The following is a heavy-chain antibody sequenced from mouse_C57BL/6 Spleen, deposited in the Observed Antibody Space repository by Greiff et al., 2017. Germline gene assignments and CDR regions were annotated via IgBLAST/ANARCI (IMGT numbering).Heavy chain of an antibody. J-gene: IGHJ3*01. CDR3: ARDDTTVVATGTRFAY. CDR1: GYTFTGYW. CDR2: ILPGSGST. Sequence: VQLQESGAELMKPGASVKLSCKATGYTFTGYWIEWVKQRPGHGLEWIGEILPGSGSTNYNEKFKGKATFTADTSSNTAYMQLSSLTTEDSAIYYCARDDTTVVATGTRFAYWGQGTLVTVSA. V-gene: IGHV1-9*01. D-gene: IGHD1-1*01.